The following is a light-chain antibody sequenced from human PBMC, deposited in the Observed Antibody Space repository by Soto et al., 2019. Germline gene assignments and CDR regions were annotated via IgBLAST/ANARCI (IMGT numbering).Light chain of an antibody. CDR3: LLAYDGVRI. V-gene: IGLV7-46*01. CDR1: TGAVTNGHY. CDR2: DAV. Sequence: QAVVTQEPSLTVSPGGTVTLTCESATGAVTNGHYPYWFQQKPGQAPTTLIYDAVNKHSWTPARFSGSLLGGNAALTLSGAQPDDEADYYCLLAYDGVRIFGGGTKVTVL. J-gene: IGLJ2*01.